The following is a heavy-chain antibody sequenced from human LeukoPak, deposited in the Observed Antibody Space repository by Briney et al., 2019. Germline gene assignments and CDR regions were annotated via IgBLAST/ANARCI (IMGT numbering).Heavy chain of an antibody. D-gene: IGHD6-6*01. CDR3: ARQSAEYSYYFDY. CDR2: IYYSGST. CDR1: GGSISSYY. Sequence: SETLSLTCTVSGGSISSYYWGWIRQPPGKWLEWIGSIYYSGSTYYNPSLKSRVTISVDTSKSQFSLKLSSVTAADTAVYYCARQSAEYSYYFDYWGQGTLVTVSS. J-gene: IGHJ4*02. V-gene: IGHV4-39*01.